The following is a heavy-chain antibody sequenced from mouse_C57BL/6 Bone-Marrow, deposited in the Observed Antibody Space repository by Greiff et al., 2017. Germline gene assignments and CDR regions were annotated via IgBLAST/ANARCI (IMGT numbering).Heavy chain of an antibody. Sequence: EVKLVESEGGLVQPGSSMKLSCTASGFTFSDYYMAWVRQVPEKGLEWVANINYDGSSTYYLDSLKSRFIISRDNAKNILYLQMSSLKSEDTATYYCAILRRYYYAMDYWGQGTSVTGSS. CDR3: AILRRYYYAMDY. CDR2: INYDGSST. CDR1: GFTFSDYY. D-gene: IGHD2-4*01. V-gene: IGHV5-16*01. J-gene: IGHJ4*01.